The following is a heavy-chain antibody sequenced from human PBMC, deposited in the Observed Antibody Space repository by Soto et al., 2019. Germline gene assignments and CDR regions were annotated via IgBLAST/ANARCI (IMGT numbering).Heavy chain of an antibody. J-gene: IGHJ4*02. V-gene: IGHV3-30-3*01. CDR2: VSDVGSNK. Sequence: YLRLSCAASGFTFSSYAMHWFSQDPVNGLEWVGVVSDVGSNKYYAASVKGRFTISRDNSKNTLYLQMNSLSAEDTAVYYCARARGSSELLLLVYWGQGTLVTVSS. CDR1: GFTFSSYA. D-gene: IGHD6-6*01. CDR3: ARARGSSELLLLVY.